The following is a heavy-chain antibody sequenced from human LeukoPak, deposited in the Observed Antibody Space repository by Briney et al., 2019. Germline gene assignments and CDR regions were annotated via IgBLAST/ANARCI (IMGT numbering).Heavy chain of an antibody. D-gene: IGHD2-15*01. V-gene: IGHV3-30*04. Sequence: GGSLRLSCAASGFSFNSYAMHWVRQAPGKGLDWVAIISYDGSDKYYADSLRGRFTISRDNSKNTLYLQMNILRTEDTAVYYCARDTPTGYCSGGSCYYMLVYWGQGTLVTVSS. J-gene: IGHJ4*02. CDR2: ISYDGSDK. CDR3: ARDTPTGYCSGGSCYYMLVY. CDR1: GFSFNSYA.